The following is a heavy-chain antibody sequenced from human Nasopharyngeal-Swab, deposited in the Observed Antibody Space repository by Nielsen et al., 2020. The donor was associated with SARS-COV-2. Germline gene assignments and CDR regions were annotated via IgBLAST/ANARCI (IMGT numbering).Heavy chain of an antibody. V-gene: IGHV2-26*01. D-gene: IGHD5-18*01. Sequence: SGPTLVKPTETLTLTCTVSGFSLSNARMGVRWIRQHPGKALEWLAHIFSNDEKSYSTSLKSRLTISKDTSKSQVVLNTTNMDPVDTATYYCARIIVDTAMVTVRWFDPWGQGTLVTVSS. CDR3: ARIIVDTAMVTVRWFDP. J-gene: IGHJ5*02. CDR1: GFSLSNARMG. CDR2: IFSNDEK.